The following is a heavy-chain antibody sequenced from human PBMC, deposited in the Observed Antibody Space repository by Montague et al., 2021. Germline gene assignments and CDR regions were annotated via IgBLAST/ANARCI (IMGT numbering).Heavy chain of an antibody. D-gene: IGHD2-21*01. Sequence: SLRLSCAASGFTFSNYWMSWVRQAPGKGLEWVANIKQDGSEKHYVDSVKGRFTISRDNAKNSLYLQMNSLRAEDTAVYFCARDQGQGYCGGDCYVGLDYWAREPWSPSPQ. V-gene: IGHV3-7*01. CDR2: IKQDGSEK. J-gene: IGHJ4*02. CDR3: ARDQGQGYCGGDCYVGLDY. CDR1: GFTFSNYW.